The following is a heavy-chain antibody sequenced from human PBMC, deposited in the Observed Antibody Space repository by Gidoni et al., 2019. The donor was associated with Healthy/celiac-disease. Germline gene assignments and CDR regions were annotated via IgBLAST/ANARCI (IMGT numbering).Heavy chain of an antibody. CDR3: ARDPNLRARRAFDI. V-gene: IGHV3-48*02. D-gene: IGHD4-17*01. CDR1: GFTFSSYS. CDR2: SSSSSSTI. J-gene: IGHJ3*02. Sequence: EVQLVESGGGLVQPGGSLRLSCAASGFTFSSYSMNWVRQAPGKGLEWVSYSSSSSSTIYYADSVKGRFTISRDNAKNSLYLQMNSLRDEDTAVYYCARDPNLRARRAFDIWGQGTMVTVSS.